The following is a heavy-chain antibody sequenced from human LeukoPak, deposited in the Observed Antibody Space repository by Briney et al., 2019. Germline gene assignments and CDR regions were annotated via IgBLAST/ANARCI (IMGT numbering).Heavy chain of an antibody. CDR1: GDAPNTYA. V-gene: IGHV1-69*05. D-gene: IGHD6-6*01. Sequence: ALVKVSCKIYGDAPNTYAITWVRQAHGQGLEWMGEVIPVVDTTNYAPNFQGRVTITTDESTSTAYMEMTRLTSEDTAVYYCARGLGSSSLGFDYWGQGTLVTVSS. J-gene: IGHJ4*02. CDR2: VIPVVDTT. CDR3: ARGLGSSSLGFDY.